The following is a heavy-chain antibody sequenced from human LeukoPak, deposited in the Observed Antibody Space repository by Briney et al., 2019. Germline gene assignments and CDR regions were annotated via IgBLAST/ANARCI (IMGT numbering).Heavy chain of an antibody. CDR1: GGSMSSSNC. J-gene: IGHJ4*02. Sequence: SETLSLTCAVAGGSMSSSNCGCWVRQPPGTGLEWIGSVYVSGSIFYNPSLKSRVTISVDTSKNQFSLKLSSVTAADTAVYYCARGPVAAAGIRYWGQGTLVTVSS. CDR2: VYVSGSI. CDR3: ARGPVAAAGIRY. D-gene: IGHD6-13*01. V-gene: IGHV4-39*07.